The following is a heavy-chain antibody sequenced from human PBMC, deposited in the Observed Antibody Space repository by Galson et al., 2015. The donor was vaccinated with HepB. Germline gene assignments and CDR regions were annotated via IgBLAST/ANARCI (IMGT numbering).Heavy chain of an antibody. V-gene: IGHV3-30*18. D-gene: IGHD6-19*01. J-gene: IGHJ4*02. CDR3: AKDPYLYSALAGTMAGFDY. CDR1: GFTFSNYG. CDR2: ISYDGSNK. Sequence: SLRLSCAASGFTFSNYGMHWVRQAPGTGLEWVAVISYDGSNKYYAASVKGRFTISRDNSKNTLYLQMNSLRAEDTASYYCAKDPYLYSALAGTMAGFDYWGQGTLVTVSS.